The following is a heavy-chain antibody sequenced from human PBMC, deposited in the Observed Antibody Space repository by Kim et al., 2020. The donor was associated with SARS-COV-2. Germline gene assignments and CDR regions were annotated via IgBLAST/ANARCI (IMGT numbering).Heavy chain of an antibody. J-gene: IGHJ4*02. D-gene: IGHD3-16*01. Sequence: GESLKISCKGPGYNFPSYWIGWVRQMPGKGLEWMGIIYPGDSDTRYSPSFQGQVTISADKSTTPAYLQWSSLKASDTAMYYCARSAGPYDYYFDYWGQGTLVTVSS. CDR1: GYNFPSYW. CDR3: ARSAGPYDYYFDY. CDR2: IYPGDSDT. V-gene: IGHV5-51*01.